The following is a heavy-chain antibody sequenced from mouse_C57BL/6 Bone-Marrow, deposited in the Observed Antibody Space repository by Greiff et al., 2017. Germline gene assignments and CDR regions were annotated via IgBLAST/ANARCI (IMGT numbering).Heavy chain of an antibody. CDR3: VVDGYSYFDY. V-gene: IGHV10-1*01. CDR2: IRSKSNNYAT. CDR1: GFSFNTYA. J-gene: IGHJ2*01. Sequence: EVQLKESGGGLVQPKGSLKLSCAASGFSFNTYAMNWVRQAPGKGLEWVARIRSKSNNYATYYADSVKDRFTISRDDSESMLYLQMNNLKTEDTAMYYCVVDGYSYFDYWGQGTTLTVSS. D-gene: IGHD2-3*01.